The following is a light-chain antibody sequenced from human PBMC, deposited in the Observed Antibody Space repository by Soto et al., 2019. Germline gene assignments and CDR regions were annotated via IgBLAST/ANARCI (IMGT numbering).Light chain of an antibody. CDR1: QDIGTY. CDR3: QHYNNFPFT. J-gene: IGKJ3*01. V-gene: IGKV1-16*01. CDR2: AAS. Sequence: DIQMTQSPSSLSASVGDRVTITCRASQDIGTYLVWFQQKPGKAPKSLIYAASSLQSGVPSRFSGSGSGTDFPLTISILPAEDFATYYCQHYNNFPFTFGPGTKVDLK.